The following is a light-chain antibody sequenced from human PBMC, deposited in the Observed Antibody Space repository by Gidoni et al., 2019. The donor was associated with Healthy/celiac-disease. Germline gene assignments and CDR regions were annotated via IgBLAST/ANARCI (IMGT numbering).Light chain of an antibody. V-gene: IGLV3-21*02. CDR2: DDY. CDR1: NLGSKS. Sequence: SYLLTQPPSVSVAPGQTARITCGGNNLGSKSVPWYQQKPGQAPVLVLYDDYDRPSGIPERVSCAHFGNKGTLTIGRVEAGDEGGSYCQVWDSSSDHWVFGGGTKLTVL. CDR3: QVWDSSSDHWV. J-gene: IGLJ3*02.